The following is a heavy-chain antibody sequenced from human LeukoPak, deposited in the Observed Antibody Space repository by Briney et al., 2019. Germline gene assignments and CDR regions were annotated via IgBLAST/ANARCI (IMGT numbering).Heavy chain of an antibody. J-gene: IGHJ6*03. V-gene: IGHV3-20*04. CDR3: ARLPVIRPYYYYYYMDV. D-gene: IGHD3-22*01. CDR1: GFTVSSNS. Sequence: RPGGSLRLSCTVSGFTVSSNSMSWVRQAPGKGLEWVSGINWNGGSTGYADSVKGRFTISRDNAKNSLYLQMNSLRAEDTALYYCARLPVIRPYYYYYYMDVWGKGTTVTVSS. CDR2: INWNGGST.